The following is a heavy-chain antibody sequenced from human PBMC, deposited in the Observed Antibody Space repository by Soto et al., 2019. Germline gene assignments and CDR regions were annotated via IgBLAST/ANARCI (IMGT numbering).Heavy chain of an antibody. J-gene: IGHJ4*02. CDR2: INHSGST. Sequence: QVQLQQWGAGLLKPSETLSLTCAVYGGSFSGYYWSWIRQPPGKGLEWIGEINHSGSTNYNPSLKSRVTISVDTSKNQFSLKLSSVTAADTAVYYCARGIGSSGYYSNDYWGQGTLVTVSS. D-gene: IGHD3-22*01. CDR1: GGSFSGYY. V-gene: IGHV4-34*01. CDR3: ARGIGSSGYYSNDY.